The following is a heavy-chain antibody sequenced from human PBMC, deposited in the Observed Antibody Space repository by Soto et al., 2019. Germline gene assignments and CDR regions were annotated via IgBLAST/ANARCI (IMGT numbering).Heavy chain of an antibody. J-gene: IGHJ6*02. CDR3: ARDLPDIVVVPADRPTYYYYGMDV. CDR1: GYTFTSYG. D-gene: IGHD2-2*01. Sequence: GASVKVSCKASGYTFTSYGISWVRQAPGQGLEWMGWISAYNGNTNYAQKLQGRVTMTTDTSTSTAYMELRSLRSDDTAVYYCARDLPDIVVVPADRPTYYYYGMDVWGQGTTVTVS. CDR2: ISAYNGNT. V-gene: IGHV1-18*04.